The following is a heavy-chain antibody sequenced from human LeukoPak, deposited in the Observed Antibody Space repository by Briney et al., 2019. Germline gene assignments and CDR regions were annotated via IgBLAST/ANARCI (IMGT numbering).Heavy chain of an antibody. CDR2: IYYSGST. Sequence: SETLSLTRTVSGGSISSSSYYWGWIRQPPGKGLEWIGSIYYSGSTYYNPSLKSRVTISVDTHKNQFSLKLSSVTAADTAVYYCARQGRPGEVMYGGVTVTTWDYWGQGTLVTVSS. CDR3: ARQGRPGEVMYGGVTVTTWDY. D-gene: IGHD4-17*01. CDR1: GGSISSSSYY. J-gene: IGHJ4*02. V-gene: IGHV4-39*01.